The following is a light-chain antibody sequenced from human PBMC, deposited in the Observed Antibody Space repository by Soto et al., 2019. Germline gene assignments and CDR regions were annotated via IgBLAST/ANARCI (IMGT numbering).Light chain of an antibody. V-gene: IGKV1-9*01. Sequence: DIQLSQSPSFLSASVGDRGTIACRASQGISSYLAWYQQKPGKAPKLLIYAASTLQSGVPSRFSGSGSGTEFTLTISSLQPEDFATYYCQQLNSYLLTFGGGTKVDIK. CDR1: QGISSY. J-gene: IGKJ4*01. CDR2: AAS. CDR3: QQLNSYLLT.